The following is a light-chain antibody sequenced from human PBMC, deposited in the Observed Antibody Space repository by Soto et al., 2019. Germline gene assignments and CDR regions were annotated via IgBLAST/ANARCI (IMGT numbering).Light chain of an antibody. Sequence: QSALTQPASVSGSPGQSITISCTGTSSDVGGYNYVAWYQQHPGKAPKLMIYEVSNRPSGVSNRFSGSKSGNTASLTISGLQAEDKAHYYCSSYTSSSTRVFGTRTKLTVL. CDR2: EVS. J-gene: IGLJ1*01. CDR3: SSYTSSSTRV. V-gene: IGLV2-14*01. CDR1: SSDVGGYNY.